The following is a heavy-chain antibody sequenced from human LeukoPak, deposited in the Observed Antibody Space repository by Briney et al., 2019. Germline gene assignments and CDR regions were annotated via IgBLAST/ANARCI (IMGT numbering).Heavy chain of an antibody. Sequence: ASVKVSCKASGYTFTGYYMHWVRQAPGQGLEWMGWINPNSGGTNYAQKFQGRVTMTRDTSISTAYMELSRLRSDDTAVYYCARPPVYSYARGDFDYWSQGTLVTVSS. D-gene: IGHD5-18*01. J-gene: IGHJ4*02. CDR2: INPNSGGT. V-gene: IGHV1-2*02. CDR1: GYTFTGYY. CDR3: ARPPVYSYARGDFDY.